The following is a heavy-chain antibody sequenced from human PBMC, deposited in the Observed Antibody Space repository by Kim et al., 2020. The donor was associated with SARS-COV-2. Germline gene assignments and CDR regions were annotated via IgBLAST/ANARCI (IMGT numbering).Heavy chain of an antibody. V-gene: IGHV4-34*01. CDR1: GGSFSGYY. D-gene: IGHD3-10*01. J-gene: IGHJ4*02. CDR2: INHSGST. Sequence: SETLSLTCAVYGGSFSGYYWSWIRQPPGKGLEWIGEINHSGSTNYNPSLKSRVTISVDTSKNQFSLKLSSVTAADTAVYYCARGKPPNYGSGSPYYFCNWGQGTLVTVSS. CDR3: ARGKPPNYGSGSPYYFCN.